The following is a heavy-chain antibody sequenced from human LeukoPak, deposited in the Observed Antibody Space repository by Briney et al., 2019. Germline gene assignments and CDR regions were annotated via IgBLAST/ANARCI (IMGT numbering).Heavy chain of an antibody. CDR1: GGSISSSSYY. CDR3: ARSKYPIAYDYDSSGYYHPHAFDI. D-gene: IGHD3-22*01. CDR2: IYYSGST. Sequence: PSETLSLTCTVSGGSISSSSYYWGWIRQPPGKGLEWIGSIYYSGSTYYNPSLKSRVTISVDTSKNQFSLKLSSVTAADTAVYYCARSKYPIAYDYDSSGYYHPHAFDIWGQGTMVTVSS. J-gene: IGHJ3*02. V-gene: IGHV4-39*07.